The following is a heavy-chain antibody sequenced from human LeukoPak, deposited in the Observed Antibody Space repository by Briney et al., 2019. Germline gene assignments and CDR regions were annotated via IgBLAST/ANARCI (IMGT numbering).Heavy chain of an antibody. D-gene: IGHD3-10*01. Sequence: GGSLRLSCAASGFTFSNYWMSWVRQAPGKGLEWVANIKQDGSEENYVDSVKGRFTISRDNATNSLYLQMNSLRAEDTAVYYCARDGPRGGFDYWGQGTLVTVSS. CDR3: ARDGPRGGFDY. J-gene: IGHJ4*02. V-gene: IGHV3-7*01. CDR2: IKQDGSEE. CDR1: GFTFSNYW.